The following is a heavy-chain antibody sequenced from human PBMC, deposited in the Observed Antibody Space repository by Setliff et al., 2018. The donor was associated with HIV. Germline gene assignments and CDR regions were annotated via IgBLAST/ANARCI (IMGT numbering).Heavy chain of an antibody. D-gene: IGHD3-22*01. Sequence: GGSLRLSCAASGFTFRNYGMHWVRQAPGKGLEWVAFIRLDGSDKFYADSVKGRFTISRDNSKNTLYLQMNSLRAEDTALYYCARTDSSGYYYGGVYWGQGTLVTVSS. CDR3: ARTDSSGYYYGGVY. J-gene: IGHJ4*02. CDR2: IRLDGSDK. CDR1: GFTFRNYG. V-gene: IGHV3-30*02.